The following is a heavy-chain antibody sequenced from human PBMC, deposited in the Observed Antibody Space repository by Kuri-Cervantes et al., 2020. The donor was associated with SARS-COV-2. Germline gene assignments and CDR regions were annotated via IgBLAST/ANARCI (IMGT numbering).Heavy chain of an antibody. V-gene: IGHV3-74*01. Sequence: GESLKISCAASGFTFSSYWMHWVRQAPGKGLVWVSRINSDGSSTSYADSVKGRFTISRDNAKNSLYLQMNSLRAEDTAVYYCARDWAPGVAAREFDYWGQGTRVTVSS. CDR3: ARDWAPGVAAREFDY. CDR1: GFTFSSYW. D-gene: IGHD2-15*01. J-gene: IGHJ4*01. CDR2: INSDGSST.